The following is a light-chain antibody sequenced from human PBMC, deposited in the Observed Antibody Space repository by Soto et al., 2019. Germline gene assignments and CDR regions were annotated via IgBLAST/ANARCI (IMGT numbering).Light chain of an antibody. CDR1: QSVSSNF. CDR3: HQYSSSPRP. Sequence: EIVLTQSLGTMSLSPGERVTRSRMDSQSVSSNFLAWYQQKPGQAHRLLIYGAYNRAAGITDRFSGSGSGTDFTLTIRRLEPEDFAVYYCHQYSSSPRPFGTGTKVDIK. CDR2: GAY. V-gene: IGKV3-20*01. J-gene: IGKJ1*01.